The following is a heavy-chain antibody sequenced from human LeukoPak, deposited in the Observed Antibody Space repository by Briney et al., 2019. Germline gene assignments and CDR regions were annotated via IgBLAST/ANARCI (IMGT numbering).Heavy chain of an antibody. Sequence: ASVKVSCKASGDTLRKYAISWVRQAPGQGLEWMGRIIPIFGTTYYAQKFQERVTLTTDESRSTVYMELSSLRSDDTAVYYCARWGDSYFDLWGCGTLVTVSS. V-gene: IGHV1-69*05. CDR3: ARWGDSYFDL. D-gene: IGHD3-16*01. CDR1: GDTLRKYA. CDR2: IIPIFGTT. J-gene: IGHJ2*01.